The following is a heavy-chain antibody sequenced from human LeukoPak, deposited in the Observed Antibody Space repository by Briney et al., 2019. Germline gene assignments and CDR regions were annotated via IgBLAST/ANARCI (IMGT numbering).Heavy chain of an antibody. Sequence: SETLSLTCAVYGGSFSGYYWSWIRQPPRKGLEWIGEINHSGSTNYNPSLKSRVTISVDTSKNQFSLKLSSVTAADTAVYYCARVPGATVTTGLYYYYMVAWGKRTTVTVSS. CDR3: ARVPGATVTTGLYYYYMVA. CDR2: INHSGST. CDR1: GGSFSGYY. D-gene: IGHD4-17*01. J-gene: IGHJ6*03. V-gene: IGHV4-34*01.